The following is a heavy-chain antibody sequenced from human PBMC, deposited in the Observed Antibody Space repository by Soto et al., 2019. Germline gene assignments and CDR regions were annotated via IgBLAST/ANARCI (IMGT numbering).Heavy chain of an antibody. CDR3: AKSPANDYSNSWFDP. CDR1: GFTFSSYA. Sequence: GGSLRLSCAASGFTFSSYAMSWVRQAPGKGLEWVSAISGSGGSTYYADSVKGRFTIPRDNSKNTLYLQMNSLRAEDTAVYYCAKSPANDYSNSWFDPWGQGTLVTVSS. J-gene: IGHJ5*02. D-gene: IGHD4-4*01. CDR2: ISGSGGST. V-gene: IGHV3-23*01.